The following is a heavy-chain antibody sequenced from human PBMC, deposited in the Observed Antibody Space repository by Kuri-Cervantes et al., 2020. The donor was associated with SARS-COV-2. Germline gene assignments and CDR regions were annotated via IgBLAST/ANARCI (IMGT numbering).Heavy chain of an antibody. CDR1: GYSISSGYY. Sequence: SETLSLTCAVSGYSISSGYYWGWIRQPPGKGLEWIGSIHHSGSTYYNPSLKSRVTISVDTSKNQFSLKLSSVTAADTAVYYCARMVGVGYSYGYPFDYWGQGTLVTVSS. CDR2: IHHSGST. CDR3: ARMVGVGYSYGYPFDY. D-gene: IGHD5-18*01. J-gene: IGHJ4*02. V-gene: IGHV4-38-2*01.